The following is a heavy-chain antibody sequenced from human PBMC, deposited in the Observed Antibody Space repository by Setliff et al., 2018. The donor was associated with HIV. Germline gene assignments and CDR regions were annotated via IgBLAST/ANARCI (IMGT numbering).Heavy chain of an antibody. J-gene: IGHJ4*02. D-gene: IGHD2-21*02. V-gene: IGHV1-2*02. CDR3: ARAPIYCGGDCYLFDY. Sequence: ASVKVSCKASGYTFFEYYMFWLRQAPGQGLEWMGWINPYNGATKSAHKFQGRVTVTRDTSITTTYMELTRLTSDDTAIYYCARAPIYCGGDCYLFDYWGQETLVTSPQ. CDR1: GYTFFEYY. CDR2: INPYNGAT.